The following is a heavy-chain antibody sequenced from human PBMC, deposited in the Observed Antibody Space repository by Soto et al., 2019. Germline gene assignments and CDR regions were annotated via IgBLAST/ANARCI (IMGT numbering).Heavy chain of an antibody. CDR3: ARGGWERPEDPLDY. CDR2: IWYDGSNK. CDR1: GFTFSSYG. V-gene: IGHV3-33*01. Sequence: QVQLVESGGGVVQPGRSLRLSCAASGFTFSSYGMHWVRQAPGKGLEWVAVIWYDGSNKYYADSVKGRFTISRDNSKNTLYLQMNSLRAEDTAVYYCARGGWERPEDPLDYWGQGTLVTVSS. J-gene: IGHJ4*02. D-gene: IGHD1-26*01.